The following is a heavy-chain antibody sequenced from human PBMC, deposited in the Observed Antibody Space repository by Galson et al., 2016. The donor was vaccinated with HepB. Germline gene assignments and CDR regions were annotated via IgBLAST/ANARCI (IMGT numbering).Heavy chain of an antibody. CDR1: GYTFTNYA. CDR2: INGGNANT. J-gene: IGHJ5*02. V-gene: IGHV1-3*01. Sequence: SVKVSCKASGYTFTNYAIHWVRQAPGQRLEWMGWINGGNANTKYSQNFQGRVTITRDTSANTAYMELSSLRSEDTAIYYCARFSYASGRGWFDPWGQGTLVTVS. D-gene: IGHD3-10*01. CDR3: ARFSYASGRGWFDP.